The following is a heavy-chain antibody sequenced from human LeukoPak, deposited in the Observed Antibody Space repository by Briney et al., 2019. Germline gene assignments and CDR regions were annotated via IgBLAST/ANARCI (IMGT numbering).Heavy chain of an antibody. D-gene: IGHD6-19*01. V-gene: IGHV3-23*01. Sequence: GGSLRLSCTASGFTFSSYAMNWVRQAPGKGLEWVSGLSGSGGSTYYADSVKGRFTISRDNSKNTLYLQMNSLRVEDTAVYYCAKAYTSGWYFCFDYWAREPWSPSPQ. CDR2: LSGSGGST. CDR3: AKAYTSGWYFCFDY. CDR1: GFTFSSYA. J-gene: IGHJ4*02.